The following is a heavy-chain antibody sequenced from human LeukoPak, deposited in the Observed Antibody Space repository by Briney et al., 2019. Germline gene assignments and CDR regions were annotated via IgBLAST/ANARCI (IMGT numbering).Heavy chain of an antibody. CDR3: AKSLGYSYGYLPDY. CDR1: GFTFSSYG. D-gene: IGHD5-18*01. J-gene: IGHJ4*02. CDR2: ISGSGGST. V-gene: IGHV3-23*01. Sequence: PGGSLRLSCAASGFTFSSYGMSWVRQAPGKGLEWVSAISGSGGSTYYADSVKGRFTISRDNSKNTLYLQMNSLRAEDTAVYYCAKSLGYSYGYLPDYWGQGTLVTVSS.